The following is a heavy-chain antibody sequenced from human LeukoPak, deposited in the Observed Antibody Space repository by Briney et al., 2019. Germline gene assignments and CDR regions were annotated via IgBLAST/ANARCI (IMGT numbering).Heavy chain of an antibody. CDR2: ISGSGGST. V-gene: IGHV3-23*01. CDR3: ATSPRVTLYVMGDFAY. CDR1: GVNNYA. D-gene: IGHD3-16*01. J-gene: IGHJ4*02. Sequence: GGSLRLSCAVSGVNNYAISWVRQAPGKGLEWVSVISGSGGSTNYADSVKGRFTISRGTSENTIYLQMNSLRAEDTAVYYCATSPRVTLYVMGDFAYWGQGTLVTVSS.